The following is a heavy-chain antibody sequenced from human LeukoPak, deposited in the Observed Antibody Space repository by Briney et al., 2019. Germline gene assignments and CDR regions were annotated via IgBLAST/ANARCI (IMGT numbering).Heavy chain of an antibody. V-gene: IGHV3-48*01. CDR3: ARDAGNSGYGCDL. CDR2: IRYTSET. J-gene: IGHJ5*02. CDR1: GFILSQYG. Sequence: GGSLRLSCAASGFILSQYGFNWVRQAPGKELEWVSHIRYTSETFYADSVEGRFTISRDHARNSLYLQMNNLRGEDTAIYYCARDAGNSGYGCDLWGQGTLVTVSS. D-gene: IGHD5-12*01.